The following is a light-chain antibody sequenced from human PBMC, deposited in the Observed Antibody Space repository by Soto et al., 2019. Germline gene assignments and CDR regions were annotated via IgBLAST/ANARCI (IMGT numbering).Light chain of an antibody. V-gene: IGLV2-14*03. Sequence: QSVLTQPASVSGSAGQSITISCGGTSSDVGAYIYVSWYQQYPGKAPKLIIYEVNNRPSGVSGRFSGSKSDTTAYLTISGLQAEDEADYYCSSYTSSSTLGVFGTGTKVTVL. CDR1: SSDVGAYIY. J-gene: IGLJ1*01. CDR3: SSYTSSSTLGV. CDR2: EVN.